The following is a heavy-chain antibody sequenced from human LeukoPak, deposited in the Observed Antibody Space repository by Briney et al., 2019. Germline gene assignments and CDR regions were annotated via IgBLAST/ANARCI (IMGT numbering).Heavy chain of an antibody. J-gene: IGHJ6*03. CDR2: IIPIFGTA. Sequence: SVKVSCKASGGTFSSYAISWVRQTPGQGLEWMGGIIPIFGTANYAQKFQGRVTITTDESTSTAYMELSSLRSEDTAVYYCARSPGEWLSPVFYYYYYMDVWGKGTTVTVSS. CDR1: GGTFSSYA. V-gene: IGHV1-69*05. CDR3: ARSPGEWLSPVFYYYYYMDV. D-gene: IGHD3-3*01.